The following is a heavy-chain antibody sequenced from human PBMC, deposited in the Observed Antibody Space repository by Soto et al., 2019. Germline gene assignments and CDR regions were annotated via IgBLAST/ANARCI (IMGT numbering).Heavy chain of an antibody. CDR2: INAGNGNT. CDR3: ARGRLHDYGDYVPHFDI. V-gene: IGHV1-3*01. CDR1: GYTFTSYA. J-gene: IGHJ3*02. Sequence: ASVKVSCKASGYTFTSYAMHWVRQAPGQRLEWMGWINAGNGNTKYSQKFQGRVTITRDTSASTAYMELSSLRSEDTAVYYCARGRLHDYGDYVPHFDIWGQGTMVTVSS. D-gene: IGHD4-17*01.